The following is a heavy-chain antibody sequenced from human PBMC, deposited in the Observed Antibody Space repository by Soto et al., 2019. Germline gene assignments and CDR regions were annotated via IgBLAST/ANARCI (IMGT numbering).Heavy chain of an antibody. Sequence: GGSLRLSCAASGVSFSISTKHWVRLAPGKGKEWVALISYDGTNKFDADSEKGRFTISRNNSKSTLYSQVDSLRPEDAAVYYCARYPTTFGVQHWAFNYSDSWGQGTLVTVSS. CDR1: GVSFSIST. J-gene: IGHJ4*02. D-gene: IGHD7-27*01. CDR2: ISYDGTNK. V-gene: IGHV3-30-3*01. CDR3: ARYPTTFGVQHWAFNYSDS.